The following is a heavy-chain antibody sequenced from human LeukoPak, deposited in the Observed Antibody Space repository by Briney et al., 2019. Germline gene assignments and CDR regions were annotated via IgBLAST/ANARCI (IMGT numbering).Heavy chain of an antibody. CDR1: GGSISSYY. CDR3: ARVGVTTSYYYYYYYMDV. CDR2: IYYSGST. J-gene: IGHJ6*03. D-gene: IGHD4-17*01. V-gene: IGHV4-59*01. Sequence: PSETLSLTCTVSGGSISSYYLSWIRQPPGKGLEWIGYIYYSGSTNYNPSLKSRVTISVDTSKNQFSLKLSSVTAADTAVYYCARVGVTTSYYYYYYYMDVWGKGTTVTVSS.